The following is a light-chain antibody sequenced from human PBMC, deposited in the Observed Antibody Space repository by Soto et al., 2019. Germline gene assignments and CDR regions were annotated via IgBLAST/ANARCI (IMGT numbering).Light chain of an antibody. CDR1: QSVSSW. CDR2: KAS. CDR3: QHYKMYSPWT. Sequence: DIKMTQSPSTLSASVGDRVTITCRASQSVSSWLAWYQQKPGKAPKLLIYKASSLESGVPSRFSGSGSGTEFTLTISSLQPDDFATYYCQHYKMYSPWTFGQGPRWIS. V-gene: IGKV1-5*03. J-gene: IGKJ1*01.